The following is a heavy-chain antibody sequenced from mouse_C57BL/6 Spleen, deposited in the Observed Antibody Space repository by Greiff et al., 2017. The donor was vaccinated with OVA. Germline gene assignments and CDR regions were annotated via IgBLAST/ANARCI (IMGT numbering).Heavy chain of an antibody. Sequence: EVKLVESGGGLVQPGGSMKLSCVASGFTFSNYWMNWVRQSPEKGLEWVAQIRLKSDNYATHYAESVKGRFTISRDDSKSSVYLQMNNLRAEDTGIYYCTHGNYYFDYWGKGTTLTVSS. V-gene: IGHV6-3*01. CDR3: THGNYYFDY. CDR1: GFTFSNYW. CDR2: IRLKSDNYAT. J-gene: IGHJ2*01. D-gene: IGHD2-1*01.